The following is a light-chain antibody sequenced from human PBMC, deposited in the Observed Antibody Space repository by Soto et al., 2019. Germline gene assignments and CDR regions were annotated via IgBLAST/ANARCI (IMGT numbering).Light chain of an antibody. J-gene: IGLJ1*01. Sequence: QSALTQPPSVSSAPGQKVTISCSGSSSNIGGNSVSLYQQLPGTAPKLLIYDDDKRPSGIPDRFSGSKSGTSATLGITGFQTGDEADYYCGSWDSSLSAYVFTTGTKVTVL. V-gene: IGLV1-51*01. CDR2: DDD. CDR3: GSWDSSLSAYV. CDR1: SSNIGGNS.